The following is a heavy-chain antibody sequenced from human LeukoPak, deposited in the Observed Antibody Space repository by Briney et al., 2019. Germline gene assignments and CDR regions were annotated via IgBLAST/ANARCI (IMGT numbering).Heavy chain of an antibody. CDR1: GGSISSHY. V-gene: IGHV4-59*11. Sequence: LETLSLTCTVSGGSISSHYWSWIRQPPGKGLEWIGYIYYSGSTNYNPSLKSRVTISVDTSKNQFSLKLSSVTAADTAVYYCARVVVAATPDAFDIWGQGTMVTVSS. CDR3: ARVVVAATPDAFDI. CDR2: IYYSGST. J-gene: IGHJ3*02. D-gene: IGHD2-15*01.